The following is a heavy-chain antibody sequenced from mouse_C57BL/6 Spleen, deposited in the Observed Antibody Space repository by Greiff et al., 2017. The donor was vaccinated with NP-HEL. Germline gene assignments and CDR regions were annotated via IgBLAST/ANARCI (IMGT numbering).Heavy chain of an antibody. CDR2: IYPRSGNT. Sequence: QVQLKESGAELARPGASVKLSCKASGYTFTSYGISWVKQRTGQGLEWIGEIYPRSGNTYYNEKFKGKATLTADKSSSTAYMELRSLTSEDSAVYFCARDGDYYGTSKGYWYFDVWGTGTTVTVSS. CDR3: ARDGDYYGTSKGYWYFDV. D-gene: IGHD1-1*01. V-gene: IGHV1-81*01. J-gene: IGHJ1*03. CDR1: GYTFTSYG.